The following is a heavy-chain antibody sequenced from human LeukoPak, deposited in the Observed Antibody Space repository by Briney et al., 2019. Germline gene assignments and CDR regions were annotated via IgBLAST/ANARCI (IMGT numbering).Heavy chain of an antibody. J-gene: IGHJ3*02. CDR1: GVSITTYY. CDR2: INHSGST. V-gene: IGHV4-34*01. CDR3: ARVRPLRYSYGYGAFDI. Sequence: SETLSLTCTVSGVSITTYYWSWIRQPPGKGLEWIGEINHSGSTNYNPSLKSRVTISVDTSKNQFSLKLSSVTAADTAVYYCARVRPLRYSYGYGAFDIWGQGTMVTVSS. D-gene: IGHD5-18*01.